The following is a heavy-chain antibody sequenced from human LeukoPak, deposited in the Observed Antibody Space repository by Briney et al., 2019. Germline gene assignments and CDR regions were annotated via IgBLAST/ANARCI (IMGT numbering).Heavy chain of an antibody. CDR2: LYHSGCT. Sequence: PSLTLSLTRSVSVGSKSSYYWSWMRQSPAKGLEGSGYLYHSGCTDYNSSLTRRVTISEDTSKKQCCLKVSSVTAADTAVYYCARGVRGASSDYWGQGTLVTVS. D-gene: IGHD1-26*01. CDR1: VGSKSSYY. CDR3: ARGVRGASSDY. V-gene: IGHV4-59*07. J-gene: IGHJ4*02.